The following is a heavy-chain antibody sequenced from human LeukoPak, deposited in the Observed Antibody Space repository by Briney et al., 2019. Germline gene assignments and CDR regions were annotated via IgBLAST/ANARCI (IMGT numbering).Heavy chain of an antibody. Sequence: PSETLSLTCSVSDDSITMYYWTWIRQPPGKGLEWIGYVDHTGSTNFNPSLNGRVSISRDTSKNLYSLRLRSVTAADTAVYFCARGRVSSSTWYSTYYYYFYMDVWGKGTTVTVSS. CDR3: ARGRVSSSTWYSTYYYYFYMDV. V-gene: IGHV4-59*01. CDR2: VDHTGST. CDR1: DDSITMYY. J-gene: IGHJ6*03. D-gene: IGHD4-11*01.